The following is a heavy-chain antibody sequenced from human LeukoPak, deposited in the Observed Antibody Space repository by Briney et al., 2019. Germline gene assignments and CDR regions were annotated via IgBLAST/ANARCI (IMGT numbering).Heavy chain of an antibody. CDR1: GFTFSSYW. Sequence: GGSLRLSCAASGFTFSSYWMSWVGQAPGKGREWVANIKQDGSEKYYVDSVKGRFTISRDNAKNSLYLQMNSLRAEDTAVYYCARDVKLELRYDYWGQGTLVTVSS. CDR2: IKQDGSEK. CDR3: ARDVKLELRYDY. D-gene: IGHD1-7*01. V-gene: IGHV3-7*01. J-gene: IGHJ4*02.